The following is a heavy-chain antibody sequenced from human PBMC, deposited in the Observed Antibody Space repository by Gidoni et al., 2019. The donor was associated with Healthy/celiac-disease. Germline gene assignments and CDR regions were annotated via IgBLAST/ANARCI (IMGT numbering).Heavy chain of an antibody. CDR1: GGSISRGDYS. Sequence: QVQLQESGPGLVKPSQTLSLTCTVSGGSISRGDYSWSWIRQPPGKGLEWIGYIYYSGSTYYNPSLKSRVTISVDTSKNQFSLKLSSVTAADTAVYYCARGGGDYDRPNFDYWGQGTLVTVSS. J-gene: IGHJ4*02. CDR2: IYYSGST. CDR3: ARGGGDYDRPNFDY. D-gene: IGHD4-17*01. V-gene: IGHV4-30-4*01.